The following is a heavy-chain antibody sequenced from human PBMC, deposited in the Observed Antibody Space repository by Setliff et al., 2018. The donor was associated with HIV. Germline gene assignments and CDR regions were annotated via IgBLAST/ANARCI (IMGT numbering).Heavy chain of an antibody. D-gene: IGHD5-12*01. CDR2: INPKTGDT. CDR1: GYTFTYLF. CDR3: ARDPRFSGYAQAFDY. Sequence: ASVKVSCKASGYTFTYLFIHWVRLAPGRGLEWVGLINPKTGDTSYARKFQGRVTMTRDTSISTAYMDLDRLGSDDTAVYYCARDPRFSGYAQAFDYWGQGSPVTVSS. J-gene: IGHJ4*02. V-gene: IGHV1-2*02.